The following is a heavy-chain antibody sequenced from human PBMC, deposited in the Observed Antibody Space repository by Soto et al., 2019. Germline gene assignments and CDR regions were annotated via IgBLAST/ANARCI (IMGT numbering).Heavy chain of an antibody. V-gene: IGHV1-69*13. Sequence: GASVKVSCKASGGTFSSYAISWVRQAPGQGLEWMGGIIPIFGTANYAQKFQGRVTITADESTSTAYMELSSVTAADTAVYYCARANGSGSYGYYYGMDVWGQGTTVTVSS. J-gene: IGHJ6*02. CDR3: ARANGSGSYGYYYGMDV. D-gene: IGHD3-10*01. CDR1: GGTFSSYA. CDR2: IIPIFGTA.